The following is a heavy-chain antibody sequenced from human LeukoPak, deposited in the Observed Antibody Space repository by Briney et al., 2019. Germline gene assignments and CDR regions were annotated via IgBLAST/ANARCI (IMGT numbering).Heavy chain of an antibody. V-gene: IGHV4-59*08. CDR3: ASHGYQQHPPGW. CDR1: GASISSSC. J-gene: IGHJ4*02. D-gene: IGHD2-2*01. CDR2: IFFSGSF. Sequence: SETLSPTCTVSGASISSSCWSWVRQPPGRGLGWLGFIFFSGSFHYKPSLKSEVTLSVATSTTQFTLKRSAVTAADTAVYYCASHGYQQHPPGWWGQGTLVSVSS.